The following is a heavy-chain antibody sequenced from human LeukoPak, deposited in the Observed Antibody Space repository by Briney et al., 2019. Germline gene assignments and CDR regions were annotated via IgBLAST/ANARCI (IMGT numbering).Heavy chain of an antibody. J-gene: IGHJ4*02. CDR3: ARSGSYAAAGDY. CDR1: GGSVSSSGYY. V-gene: IGHV4-39*07. Sequence: SETLSLTCTVSGGSVSSSGYYWDWIRQPPGKGLEWIGNFYESGSTHYNPSLKSRVTISLDTSKNQFSLKLSSVTAADTAVYYCARSGSYAAAGDYWGQGTLVTVSS. CDR2: FYESGST. D-gene: IGHD2-15*01.